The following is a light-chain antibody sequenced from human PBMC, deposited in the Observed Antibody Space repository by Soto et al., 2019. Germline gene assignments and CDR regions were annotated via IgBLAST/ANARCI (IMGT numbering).Light chain of an antibody. CDR3: EAWDDSLNGRV. J-gene: IGLJ3*02. CDR1: HSNIGRNS. V-gene: IGLV1-44*01. CDR2: SSN. Sequence: QSVLTQPPSASGTPGQRVTIPCSGTHSNIGRNSVNWYLQLPGTAPSLLIFSSNQRPLGVPDRFSGSRSGTSASLAITGLRSEDDAYYYCEAWDDSLNGRVFGGGTKLTVL.